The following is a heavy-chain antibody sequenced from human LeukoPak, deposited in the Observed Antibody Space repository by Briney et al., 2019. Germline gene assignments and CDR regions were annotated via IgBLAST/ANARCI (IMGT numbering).Heavy chain of an antibody. D-gene: IGHD3-10*01. CDR3: ARKEGIFPEYGSGDLHAFDI. Sequence: ASVKVSCKASGYTFTGYYMHWVRQAPGQGLEWMRRINPNSGGTNYAQKFQGRVTMTRDTYISTAYMELSRLRSDDTAVYYCARKEGIFPEYGSGDLHAFDIWGQGTMVTVSS. J-gene: IGHJ3*02. CDR2: INPNSGGT. V-gene: IGHV1-2*06. CDR1: GYTFTGYY.